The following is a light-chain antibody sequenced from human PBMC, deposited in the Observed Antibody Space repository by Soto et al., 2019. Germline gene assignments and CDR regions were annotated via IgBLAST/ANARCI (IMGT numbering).Light chain of an antibody. CDR3: QQYTSAPST. J-gene: IGKJ5*01. CDR2: GAS. CDR1: QSVSSSY. Sequence: EIVMTQSPATLSVSPGERATLSCRASQSVSSSYLAWYQQKPGQAPRLLIYGASSRATGIPDRFSGSGSGTDFTLTCRKLEPEDAAAYYCQQYTSAPSTYDLGTQLEIK. V-gene: IGKV3-20*01.